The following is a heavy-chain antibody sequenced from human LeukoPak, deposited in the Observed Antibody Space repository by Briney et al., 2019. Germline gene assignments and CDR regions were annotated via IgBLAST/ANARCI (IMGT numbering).Heavy chain of an antibody. CDR3: ARGFVFWSGYNWFDP. J-gene: IGHJ5*02. CDR1: GGSISIYY. CDR2: IYNSGSST. V-gene: IGHV4-59*12. Sequence: SETLSLTCTVSGGSISIYYWNWIRQPPGKGLEWIGYIYNSGSSTIYNPSLKSRVTISVDTSKNQFSLKLSSVTAADTAVYYCARGFVFWSGYNWFDPWGQGTLVTVSS. D-gene: IGHD3-3*01.